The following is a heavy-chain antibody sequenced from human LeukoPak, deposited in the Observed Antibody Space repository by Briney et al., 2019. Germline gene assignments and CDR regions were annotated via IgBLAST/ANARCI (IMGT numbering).Heavy chain of an antibody. D-gene: IGHD5-12*01. CDR2: IHPNTGAT. CDR1: GYTFTDYH. J-gene: IGHJ4*02. Sequence: ASVKVSCKTSGYTFTDYHLHWVRQAPGQGLEWVGWIHPNTGATHHAQKFQGRLTMTRDTSISTVYMELTRLRSDDTAVYYCARDMGRYSGYDYDYWGQGTLVTASS. V-gene: IGHV1-2*02. CDR3: ARDMGRYSGYDYDY.